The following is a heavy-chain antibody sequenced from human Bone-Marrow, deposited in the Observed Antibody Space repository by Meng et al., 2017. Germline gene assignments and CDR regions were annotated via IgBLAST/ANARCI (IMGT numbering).Heavy chain of an antibody. Sequence: SCKASGYTFTSYDINWVRQAPGKGLEWVSSISSSSSYIYYADSVKGRFTISRDNAKNSVYLHMNSLRVEDTALYYCARDYGGDSGGYWGQGTLVTVSS. CDR2: ISSSSSYI. J-gene: IGHJ4*02. D-gene: IGHD4-23*01. CDR1: GYTFTSYD. CDR3: ARDYGGDSGGY. V-gene: IGHV3-21*01.